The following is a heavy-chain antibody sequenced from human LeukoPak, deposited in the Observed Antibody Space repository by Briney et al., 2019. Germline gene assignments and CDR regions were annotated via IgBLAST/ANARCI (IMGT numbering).Heavy chain of an antibody. CDR1: GRTFISYT. CDR2: INPIVGIE. D-gene: IGHD1-14*01. CDR3: ATETTVGYYYMDV. Sequence: GASVKVSCKASGRTFISYTISWVRQAPGQGLEWMGRINPIVGIENDAQKFQGRVTITADKSTSTASMQLSSLRSEDTAVYYCATETTVGYYYMDVWGKGTTVTVSS. V-gene: IGHV1-69*02. J-gene: IGHJ6*03.